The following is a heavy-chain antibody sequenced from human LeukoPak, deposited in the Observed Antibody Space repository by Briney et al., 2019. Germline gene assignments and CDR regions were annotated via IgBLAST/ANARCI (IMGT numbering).Heavy chain of an antibody. CDR3: AKTILELWFGDAFDI. V-gene: IGHV3-30*18. Sequence: GGSLRLSCAASGFTFSSYGMHWVRQAPGKGLEWVAVISYDGSNKYYADSVKGRFTISRDNSKNTLYLQMNSLRAEDTAVYYCAKTILELWFGDAFDIWGQGTMVTVSS. CDR2: ISYDGSNK. D-gene: IGHD3-10*01. J-gene: IGHJ3*02. CDR1: GFTFSSYG.